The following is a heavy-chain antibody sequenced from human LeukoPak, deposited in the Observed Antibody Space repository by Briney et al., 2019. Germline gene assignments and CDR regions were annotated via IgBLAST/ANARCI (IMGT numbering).Heavy chain of an antibody. CDR2: ISSSSSYK. V-gene: IGHV3-21*01. J-gene: IGHJ6*02. CDR1: GFTFSTYS. CDR3: ARDLLGYQQLVRSYYYGMDV. D-gene: IGHD6-6*01. Sequence: PGGSLRLSCAASGFTFSTYSMNWVRQAPGKGLEWVSSISSSSSYKYYADSVKGRFTISRDNAKNSLYQQMNSLRAEDTAVYYCARDLLGYQQLVRSYYYGMDVWGQGTTVTVSS.